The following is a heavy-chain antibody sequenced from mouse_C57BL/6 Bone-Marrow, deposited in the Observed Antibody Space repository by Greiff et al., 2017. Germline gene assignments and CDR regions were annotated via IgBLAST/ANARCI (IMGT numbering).Heavy chain of an antibody. CDR1: GFTFSDAW. J-gene: IGHJ3*01. V-gene: IGHV6-6*01. Sequence: DVKLQESGGGLVQPGGSMKLSCAASGFTFSDAWMDWVRPSPEKGLEWVAEIRNKANNPATYYAESVKGRFTISRDDSKSSVYLQMNSLRAEDTGIYYCTRPDYSLFAYWGQGTLVTVSA. CDR3: TRPDYSLFAY. CDR2: IRNKANNPAT. D-gene: IGHD2-12*01.